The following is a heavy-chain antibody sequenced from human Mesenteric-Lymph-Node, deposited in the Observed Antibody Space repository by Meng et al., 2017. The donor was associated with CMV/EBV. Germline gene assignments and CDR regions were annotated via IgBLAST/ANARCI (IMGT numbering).Heavy chain of an antibody. CDR2: INIVEDKT. J-gene: IGHJ4*02. Sequence: QVQLVQSGAEVTKPGASVKVSCEASGYTFSSYAMHWVRQAPGQRLEWMGWINIVEDKTKTSQNFQGRVTLTRDTSANTAYMELSSLRSDDTAVYYCARTNNWGFDYWGQGTLVTVS. CDR1: GYTFSSYA. CDR3: ARTNNWGFDY. V-gene: IGHV1-3*04. D-gene: IGHD3-16*01.